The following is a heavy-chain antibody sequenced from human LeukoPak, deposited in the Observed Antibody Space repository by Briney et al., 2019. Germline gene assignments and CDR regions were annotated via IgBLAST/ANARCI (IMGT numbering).Heavy chain of an antibody. Sequence: ASVKVSCKASGYTFTSYGISWVRQAPGQGLEWMGWISTYNGNTNYAQKLQGRVTMTTDTSATTAYMELRSLTSDDTAVYYCARDPTTQTFDYWGQGTLVTVSS. CDR3: ARDPTTQTFDY. D-gene: IGHD4-11*01. CDR2: ISTYNGNT. J-gene: IGHJ4*02. V-gene: IGHV1-18*01. CDR1: GYTFTSYG.